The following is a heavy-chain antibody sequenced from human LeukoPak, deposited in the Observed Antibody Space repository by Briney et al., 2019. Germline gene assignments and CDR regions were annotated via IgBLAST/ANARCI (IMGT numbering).Heavy chain of an antibody. J-gene: IGHJ4*02. Sequence: GGSLRLSCAASKFTITNNCRIWVRQAPGKGLGGGRSFYIDSVKGRLTFSRDNSKNTLYLQMNSLRAEDTAVYYCAKDGSGSYSFDYWGQGTLVTVSS. CDR3: AKDGSGSYSFDY. CDR2: GGRS. D-gene: IGHD1-26*01. V-gene: IGHV3-53*05. CDR1: KFTITNNC.